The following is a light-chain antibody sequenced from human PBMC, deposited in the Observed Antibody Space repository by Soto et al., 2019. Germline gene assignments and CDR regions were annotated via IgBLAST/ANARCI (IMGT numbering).Light chain of an antibody. Sequence: EIVMTQSPATLSVSPGERATLSCRASQSVSTNLAWYQQKPGQSPRLLIYGTSTRATGVPARFSGSGSGTEFTLTIRSLQPDDFATYYCQQYNTYSQEWTFGQGTKVDIK. CDR2: GTS. V-gene: IGKV3-15*01. CDR1: QSVSTN. J-gene: IGKJ1*01. CDR3: QQYNTYSQEWT.